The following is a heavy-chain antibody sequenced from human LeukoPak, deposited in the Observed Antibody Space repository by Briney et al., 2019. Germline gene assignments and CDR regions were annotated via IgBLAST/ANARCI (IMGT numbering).Heavy chain of an antibody. CDR3: ASPRGYTTYYYYGMDV. Sequence: GASVKVSCKASGRTFSSYAISWVRQAPGQGLEWMGGIIPIFGTANYAQKFQGRVTITADESTSTAYMELSSLRSEDTAVYYCASPRGYTTYYYYGMDVWGQGTTVTVSS. CDR1: GRTFSSYA. V-gene: IGHV1-69*13. D-gene: IGHD5-18*01. CDR2: IIPIFGTA. J-gene: IGHJ6*02.